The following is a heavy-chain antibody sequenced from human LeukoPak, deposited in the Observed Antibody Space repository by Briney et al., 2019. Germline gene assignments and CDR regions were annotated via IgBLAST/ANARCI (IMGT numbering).Heavy chain of an antibody. V-gene: IGHV3-33*06. D-gene: IGHD3-22*01. Sequence: GGSLRLSCAASGFTFSSYGMHWVRQAPGKGLEWVAVIWYDGSNKYYADSVKGRFTISRDNSKNTLYLQMNSLRAEDTAVYYCAKSDLVVVNDAFDIWGQGTVVTVSS. CDR3: AKSDLVVVNDAFDI. J-gene: IGHJ3*02. CDR1: GFTFSSYG. CDR2: IWYDGSNK.